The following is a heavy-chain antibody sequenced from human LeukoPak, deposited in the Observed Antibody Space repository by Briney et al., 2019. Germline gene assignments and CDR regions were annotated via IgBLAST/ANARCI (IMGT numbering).Heavy chain of an antibody. Sequence: ASVKVSCKASGYTFTGYYMHWVRQAPGQGLEWMGWINPNSGGTNYAQKFQGRVTMTRDTSINTAYMELSRLRSDDTAVYYCARGMVRGVNNYYYYYMDVWGKGTTVTVSS. CDR3: ARGMVRGVNNYYYYYMDV. CDR2: INPNSGGT. CDR1: GYTFTGYY. D-gene: IGHD3-10*01. V-gene: IGHV1-2*02. J-gene: IGHJ6*03.